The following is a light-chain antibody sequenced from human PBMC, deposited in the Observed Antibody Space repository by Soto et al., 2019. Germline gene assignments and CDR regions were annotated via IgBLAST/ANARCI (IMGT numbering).Light chain of an antibody. CDR2: DAS. J-gene: IGKJ1*01. V-gene: IGKV3-20*01. CDR1: QNISNDY. Sequence: ETLLTQSPGTLSLSPGDRATLSCTASQNISNDYLTWYQQKPGQAPRVLIYDASTRATGIPDRFSGSGSGTDFTLTISRLEPEDFAMYYCQQYGSSPWTFGQGTKVDTK. CDR3: QQYGSSPWT.